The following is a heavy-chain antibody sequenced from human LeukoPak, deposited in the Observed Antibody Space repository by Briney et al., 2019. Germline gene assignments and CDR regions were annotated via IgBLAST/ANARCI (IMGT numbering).Heavy chain of an antibody. D-gene: IGHD5-12*01. CDR2: ISSSSSYI. V-gene: IGHV3-21*01. Sequence: GGSLRLSCAASGFTFSSYYMAWFRQAPGKGLEWVSSISSSSSYIYYGDSVKGRFTISRDNAKDSLYLQMNSLRAEDTAVYYCARDYEIYWGQGTLVTVSS. CDR1: GFTFSSYY. CDR3: ARDYEIY. J-gene: IGHJ4*02.